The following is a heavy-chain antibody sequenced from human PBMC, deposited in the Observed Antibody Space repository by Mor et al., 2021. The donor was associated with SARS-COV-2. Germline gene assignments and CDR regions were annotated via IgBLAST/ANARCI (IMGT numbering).Heavy chain of an antibody. Sequence: AGYYTDYADSVKGRFTISRDNAKNTLFLQMSSLRAEDTAVYYCARGSGSGTYRVYWGQGTLVTVSS. V-gene: IGHV3-74*01. J-gene: IGHJ4*02. CDR3: ARGSGSGTYRVY. D-gene: IGHD3-10*01. CDR2: AGYYT.